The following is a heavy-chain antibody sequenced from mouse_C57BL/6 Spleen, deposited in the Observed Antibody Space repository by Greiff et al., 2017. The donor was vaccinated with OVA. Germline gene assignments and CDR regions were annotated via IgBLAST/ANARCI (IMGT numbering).Heavy chain of an antibody. CDR2: IDPSDSYT. CDR1: GYTFTSYW. CDR3: ANLQLGTGAMDD. D-gene: IGHD4-1*02. Sequence: QVQLQQPGAELVMPGASVKLSCKASGYTFTSYWMHWVKQRPGQGLEWIGEIDPSDSYTNYNQKFKGKSTLTVDKSSSTAYMQLSSLTSEDSAVYYCANLQLGTGAMDDWGQGTSVTVST. J-gene: IGHJ4*01. V-gene: IGHV1-69*01.